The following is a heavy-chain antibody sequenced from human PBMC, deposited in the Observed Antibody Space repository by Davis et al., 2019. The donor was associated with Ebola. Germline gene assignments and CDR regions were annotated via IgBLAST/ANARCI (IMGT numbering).Heavy chain of an antibody. D-gene: IGHD3-16*01. CDR1: GFTFSNYW. CDR2: ISSSGSTI. CDR3: ARFFSARTFRSKSYYYYGMDV. Sequence: GGSLRLSCAASGFTFSNYWMSWIRQAPGKGLEWVSYISSSGSTIYYADSVKGRFTISRDNAKNSLYLQMNSLRAEDTAVYYCARFFSARTFRSKSYYYYGMDVWGQGTTVTVSS. J-gene: IGHJ6*02. V-gene: IGHV3-11*01.